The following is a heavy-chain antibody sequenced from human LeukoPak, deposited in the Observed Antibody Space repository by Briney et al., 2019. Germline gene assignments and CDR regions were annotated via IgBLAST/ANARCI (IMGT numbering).Heavy chain of an antibody. CDR1: GFTFSSYS. Sequence: GGSLRLSCAASGFTFSSYSMNWVRQAPGKGLEWVSFLSSSSSTIYYADSVKGRFTISTDNAKNSLYLQMSSLRAEDTAVYYCASGDSGYDSSFDYWGQGTLVTVSS. V-gene: IGHV3-48*01. CDR3: ASGDSGYDSSFDY. J-gene: IGHJ4*02. CDR2: LSSSSSTI. D-gene: IGHD5-12*01.